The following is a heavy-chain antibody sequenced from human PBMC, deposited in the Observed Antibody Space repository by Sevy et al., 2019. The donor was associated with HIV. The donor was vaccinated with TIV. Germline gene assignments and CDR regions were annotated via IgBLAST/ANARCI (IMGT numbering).Heavy chain of an antibody. CDR2: IYTGGIT. V-gene: IGHV3-53*01. Sequence: GGSLRLSCVASGITVSRNYMTWVRQAPGKGLEWVSIIYTGGITKYADSVKGRFTMCRDNSRNTVYLQMNNLRDGDTAVYYCARGGYYDTSGLPEDLWGRGTLVTVSS. CDR1: GITVSRNY. D-gene: IGHD3-22*01. CDR3: ARGGYYDTSGLPEDL. J-gene: IGHJ4*02.